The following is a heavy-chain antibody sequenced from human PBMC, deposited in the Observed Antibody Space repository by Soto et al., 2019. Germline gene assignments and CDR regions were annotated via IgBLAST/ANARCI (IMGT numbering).Heavy chain of an antibody. D-gene: IGHD2-15*01. CDR2: INPNSGGT. Sequence: QVQLVQSGAEVKKPGASVKVSCKASGYTFTGYYMHWVRQAPGQGLEWMGWINPNSGGTNYAQKFQVRVTLTRDTSISKAYMELSRLRSDDTAVYYCARDRGSTFWDDYWGQGTLVTVSS. CDR3: ARDRGSTFWDDY. J-gene: IGHJ4*02. CDR1: GYTFTGYY. V-gene: IGHV1-2*02.